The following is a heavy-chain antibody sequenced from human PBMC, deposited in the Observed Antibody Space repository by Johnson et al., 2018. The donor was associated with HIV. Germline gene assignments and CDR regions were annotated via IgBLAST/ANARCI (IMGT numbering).Heavy chain of an antibody. CDR1: GITVSSNY. CDR3: ARVSFSGWYLGFGRDAFDI. V-gene: IGHV3-66*01. CDR2: IFSGGST. J-gene: IGHJ3*02. D-gene: IGHD6-19*01. Sequence: VESGGSLRLSCAASGITVSSNYMTWVHQAPGKGLEWVSVIFSGGSTYYADSVKGRFTISRDNSKNTLYLQMNSLRAEDTAVYYCARVSFSGWYLGFGRDAFDIWGQGTMVTVSS.